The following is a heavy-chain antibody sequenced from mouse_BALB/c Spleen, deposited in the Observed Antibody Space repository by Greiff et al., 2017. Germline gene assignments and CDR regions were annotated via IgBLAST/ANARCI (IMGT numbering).Heavy chain of an antibody. D-gene: IGHD1-2*01. CDR2: ISSGSSTI. CDR1: GFTFSSFG. CDR3: AFTTATYYFDY. J-gene: IGHJ2*01. Sequence: EVKLVESGGGLVQPGGSRKLSCAASGFTFSSFGMHWVRQAPEKGLEWVAYISSGSSTIYYADTVKGRFTISRDNPKNTLFLQMTSLRSEDTAMYYCAFTTATYYFDYWGQGTTLTVSS. V-gene: IGHV5-17*02.